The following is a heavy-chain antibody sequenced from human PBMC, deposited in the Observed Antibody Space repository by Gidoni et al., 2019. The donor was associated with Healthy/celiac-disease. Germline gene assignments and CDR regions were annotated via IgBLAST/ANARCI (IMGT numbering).Heavy chain of an antibody. Sequence: QLQLQESGPGLVKPSETLSLTCTVSGGSISSSSYYWGWIRQPPGKGLEWIGSIYYSGSTYYYPSLKSRVTISVDTSKNQFSLKLSSVTAADTAVYYCARDIAAAGMGSFDYWGQGTLVTVSS. CDR2: IYYSGST. CDR1: GGSISSSSYY. D-gene: IGHD6-13*01. V-gene: IGHV4-39*01. CDR3: ARDIAAAGMGSFDY. J-gene: IGHJ4*02.